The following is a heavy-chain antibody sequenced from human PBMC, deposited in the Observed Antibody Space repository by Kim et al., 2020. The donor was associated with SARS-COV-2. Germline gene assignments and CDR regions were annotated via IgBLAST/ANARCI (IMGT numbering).Heavy chain of an antibody. V-gene: IGHV1-18*04. D-gene: IGHD6-6*01. CDR1: GYTFTSYG. CDR3: ARAGGAARSFGHNWFDP. CDR2: ISAYNGNT. Sequence: ASVKVSCKASGYTFTSYGISWVRQAPGQGLEWMGWISAYNGNTNYAQKLQGRVTMTTDTSTSTAYMELRSLRSDDTAVYYCARAGGAARSFGHNWFDPWGQGTLVTVSS. J-gene: IGHJ5*02.